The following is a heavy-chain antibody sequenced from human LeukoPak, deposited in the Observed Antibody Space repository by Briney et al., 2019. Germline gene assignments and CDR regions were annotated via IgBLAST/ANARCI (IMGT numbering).Heavy chain of an antibody. CDR2: LQSDGNNR. J-gene: IGHJ4*02. Sequence: GGSLRLSCAASGFTLSRYAMHWVRQAPGKGLEWVAFLQSDGNNRYYADSVKGRFTISRDNSKNTLFLQMSSLRAEDTAVHYCAKNWATYYFDYWGQGTLVTVSS. V-gene: IGHV3-30*02. CDR1: GFTLSRYA. CDR3: AKNWATYYFDY. D-gene: IGHD3-16*01.